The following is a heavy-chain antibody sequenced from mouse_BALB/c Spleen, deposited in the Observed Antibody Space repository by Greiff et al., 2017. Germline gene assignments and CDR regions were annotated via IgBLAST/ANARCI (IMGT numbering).Heavy chain of an antibody. Sequence: QVQLQQSGPELVKPGASVRISCKASGYTFTSYYIHWVKQRPGQGLEWIGWIYPGNVNTKYNEKFKGKATLTADKSSSTAYMQLSSLTSEDSAVYFCARSPTGRGAMDYWGQGTSVTVSS. J-gene: IGHJ4*01. CDR3: ARSPTGRGAMDY. CDR1: GYTFTSYY. V-gene: IGHV1S56*01. CDR2: IYPGNVNT. D-gene: IGHD4-1*02.